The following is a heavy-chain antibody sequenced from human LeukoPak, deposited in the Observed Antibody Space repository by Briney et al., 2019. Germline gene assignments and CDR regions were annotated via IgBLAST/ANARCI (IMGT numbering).Heavy chain of an antibody. Sequence: ASVKVSCKASGYTFTSYAMHWVRQAPGQRLEWMGWINAGNGNTKYSQEFQGRVTITRDTSASTAYMELSSLRSEDMAVYYCARGRSSSWDRWFDPWGQGTLVTVSS. CDR3: ARGRSSSWDRWFDP. CDR2: INAGNGNT. CDR1: GYTFTSYA. V-gene: IGHV1-3*03. J-gene: IGHJ5*02. D-gene: IGHD6-13*01.